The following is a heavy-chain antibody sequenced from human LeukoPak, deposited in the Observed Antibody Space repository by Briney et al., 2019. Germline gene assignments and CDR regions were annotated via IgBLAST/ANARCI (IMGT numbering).Heavy chain of an antibody. J-gene: IGHJ3*02. CDR3: ARGPDTYYYDSSGYYPDAFDI. CDR2: INHSGST. V-gene: IGHV4-39*07. D-gene: IGHD3-22*01. CDR1: GGSISSGGYY. Sequence: SETLSLTCTVSGGSISSGGYYWSWIRQPPGKGLEWIGEINHSGSTNYNPSLKSRVTISVDTSKNQFSLKLSSVTAADTAVYYCARGPDTYYYDSSGYYPDAFDIWGQGTMVTVSS.